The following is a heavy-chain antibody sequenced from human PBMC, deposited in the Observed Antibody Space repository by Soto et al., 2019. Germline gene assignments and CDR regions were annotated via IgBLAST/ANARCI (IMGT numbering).Heavy chain of an antibody. Sequence: GESPKISCKGSGYKFTTFWIGWVRQMPGKGLEWMAIIYPDDSDSRYSPSFQGQVTISADKSISTAYLQWSSLKASDTARYYCVATYGDYLDYWGQGTLVTVSS. CDR3: VATYGDYLDY. CDR1: GYKFTTFW. D-gene: IGHD4-17*01. J-gene: IGHJ4*02. V-gene: IGHV5-51*01. CDR2: IYPDDSDS.